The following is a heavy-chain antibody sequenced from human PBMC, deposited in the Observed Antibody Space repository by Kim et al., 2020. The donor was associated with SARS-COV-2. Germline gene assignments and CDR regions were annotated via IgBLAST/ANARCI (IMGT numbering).Heavy chain of an antibody. CDR2: ISYDGSNK. Sequence: GGSLRLSCAASGFTFSSYAMHWVRQAPGKGLEWVAVISYDGSNKYYADSVKGRFTISRDNSKNTLYLQMNSLRAEDTAVYYCARDSYFSSTSCYLDYYGIDVWGERTTVTVSS. J-gene: IGHJ6*04. D-gene: IGHD2-2*01. CDR1: GFTFSSYA. CDR3: ARDSYFSSTSCYLDYYGIDV. V-gene: IGHV3-30*04.